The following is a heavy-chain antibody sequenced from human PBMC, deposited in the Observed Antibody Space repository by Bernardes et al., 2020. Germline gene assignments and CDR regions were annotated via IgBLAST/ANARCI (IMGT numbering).Heavy chain of an antibody. J-gene: IGHJ4*02. D-gene: IGHD3-3*01. Sequence: GYLSLSCAASGFTFSRYAMRWVRPAPGKGLEWVSAISGSGGSTYYADSVKGRFTISRDNSKNTLYLQMNSLRAEDTAVYYCAKTSGGDFWSGYPFDYWGQGTLVTVSS. V-gene: IGHV3-23*01. CDR2: ISGSGGST. CDR1: GFTFSRYA. CDR3: AKTSGGDFWSGYPFDY.